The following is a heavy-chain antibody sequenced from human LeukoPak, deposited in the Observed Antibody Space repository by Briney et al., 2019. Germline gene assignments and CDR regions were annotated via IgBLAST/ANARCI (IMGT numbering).Heavy chain of an antibody. V-gene: IGHV4-31*03. D-gene: IGHD3-10*01. J-gene: IGHJ4*02. CDR1: GGSISSGGYY. CDR2: IYYSGST. CDR3: ARMDGSGSYNLYYFDY. Sequence: PSETLSLTCTVSGGSISSGGYYWSWIRQHPGEGLEWIGYIYYSGSTYYNPSLKSRVTISVDTSKNQFSLKLSSVTAADTAVYYCARMDGSGSYNLYYFDYWGQGTLVTVSS.